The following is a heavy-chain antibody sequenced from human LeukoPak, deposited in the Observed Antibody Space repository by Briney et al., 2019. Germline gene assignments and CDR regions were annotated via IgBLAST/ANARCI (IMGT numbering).Heavy chain of an antibody. CDR3: ASTAYYYDSSGYYYD. CDR1: GFTFSSYS. D-gene: IGHD3-22*01. CDR2: ISSSSSYI. J-gene: IGHJ4*02. V-gene: IGHV3-21*01. Sequence: PGGSLRLSCAASGFTFSSYSMNWVRQAPGKGLEWVSSISSSSSYIYYADSVKGRFTISRDNAKNSLYLQMNSLRAEDTAVYYCASTAYYYDSSGYYYDWGQGTLVAVSS.